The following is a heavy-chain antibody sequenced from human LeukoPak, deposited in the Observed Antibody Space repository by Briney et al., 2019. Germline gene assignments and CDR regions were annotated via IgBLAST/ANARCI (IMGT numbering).Heavy chain of an antibody. CDR3: ARDSHDYGDFDY. D-gene: IGHD4-17*01. CDR2: IKQDGSEK. J-gene: IGHJ4*02. V-gene: IGHV3-7*03. CDR1: GFTFSSYW. Sequence: TGGSLRLSCAASGFTFSSYWMSWVRQAPEKGLEWVANIKQDGSEKYYVDSVKGRFTISRDNAKNSLYLQMNSLRAEDTALYYCARDSHDYGDFDYWDQGTLVTVSS.